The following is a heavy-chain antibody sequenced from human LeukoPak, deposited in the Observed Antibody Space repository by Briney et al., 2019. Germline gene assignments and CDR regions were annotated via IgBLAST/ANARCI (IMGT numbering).Heavy chain of an antibody. V-gene: IGHV4-59*01. CDR2: IYYSGST. CDR3: ARDAYDSSGSLDY. Sequence: SETPSLTCTVSGGSISSYYWSWIRQPPGKGLEWIGYIYYSGSTNYNPSLKSRVTISVDTSKNQFSLKLSSVTAADTAVYYCARDAYDSSGSLDYWGQGTLVTVSS. CDR1: GGSISSYY. J-gene: IGHJ4*02. D-gene: IGHD3-22*01.